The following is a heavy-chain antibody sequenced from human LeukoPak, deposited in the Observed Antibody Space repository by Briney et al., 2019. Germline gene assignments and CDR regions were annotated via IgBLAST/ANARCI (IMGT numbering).Heavy chain of an antibody. CDR3: AREAYSSSSLDY. D-gene: IGHD6-13*01. CDR1: GGSISSYY. CDR2: IYYSGTT. Sequence: KPSETLSLTCTVSGGSISSYYWSWIRQPPGKGLEWIGYIYYSGTTNYNPSLKSRVTMSVDTSKNQFSLKLSSVTAADTAVYYCAREAYSSSSLDYWGQGTLVTVSS. V-gene: IGHV4-59*12. J-gene: IGHJ4*02.